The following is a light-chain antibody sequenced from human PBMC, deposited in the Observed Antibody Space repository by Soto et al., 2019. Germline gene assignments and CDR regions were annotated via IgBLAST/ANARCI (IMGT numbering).Light chain of an antibody. CDR1: QSLLQTNGNIY. Sequence: DIVMTQFPLSLFVVPGEPASISCTSSQSLLQTNGNIYLDWYLQRPVQSPQLLIYFTSNRSAGVPDRFSGSGSGTDFTLTISRVEPEDVGVYFCLQALRTPLTFGHGTKLNI. CDR3: LQALRTPLT. J-gene: IGKJ3*01. V-gene: IGKV2-28*01. CDR2: FTS.